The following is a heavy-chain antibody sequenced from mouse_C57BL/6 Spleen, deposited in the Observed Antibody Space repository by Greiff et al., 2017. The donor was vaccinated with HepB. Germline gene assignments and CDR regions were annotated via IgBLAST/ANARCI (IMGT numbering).Heavy chain of an antibody. V-gene: IGHV1-50*01. CDR1: GYTFTSYW. J-gene: IGHJ4*01. CDR2: IDPSDSYT. CDR3: ARMPVYDGYYGAMDY. Sequence: QVQLQQPGAELVKPGASVKLSCKASGYTFTSYWMQWVKQRPGQGLEWIGEIDPSDSYTNYNQKFKGKATLTVDTSSSTAYMQLSSLTSEDSAVYYCARMPVYDGYYGAMDYWGQGTSVTVSS. D-gene: IGHD2-3*01.